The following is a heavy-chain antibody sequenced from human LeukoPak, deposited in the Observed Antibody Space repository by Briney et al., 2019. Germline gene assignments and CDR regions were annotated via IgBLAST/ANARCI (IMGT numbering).Heavy chain of an antibody. D-gene: IGHD3-16*01. CDR1: GGSISSSSYY. Sequence: SETLSLICTVSGGSISSSSYYWGWIRQPPGKGLQWIGSIYYSGSTYYTPSLKSRVTISVDTSKNQFSLKLSSVTAADTAVYYCAIVGGAVDYWGQGTLVTVSS. CDR3: AIVGGAVDY. J-gene: IGHJ4*02. V-gene: IGHV4-39*07. CDR2: IYYSGST.